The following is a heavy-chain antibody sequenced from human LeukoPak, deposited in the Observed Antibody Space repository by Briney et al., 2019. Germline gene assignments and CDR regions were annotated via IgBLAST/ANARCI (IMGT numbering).Heavy chain of an antibody. CDR3: ARVDTAMALDY. D-gene: IGHD5-18*01. J-gene: IGHJ4*02. CDR1: GGYISSGGYS. V-gene: IGHV4-30-2*01. Sequence: PSQTLSLTCAVSGGYISSGGYSWSWIRQPPGKGLEWIGYIYHSGSTYYNPSLKSRVTISVDRSKNQFSLKLSSVTAADTAVYYCARVDTAMALDYWGQGTLVTVSS. CDR2: IYHSGST.